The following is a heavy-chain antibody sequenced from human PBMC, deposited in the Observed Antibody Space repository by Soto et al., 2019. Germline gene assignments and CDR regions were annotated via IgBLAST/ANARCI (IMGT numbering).Heavy chain of an antibody. Sequence: PGGSLRLSCAASGFTFNKYYMNWVRQAPGKGLEWVSSLSSSGTYIYYADSVKGRFTISRDNAKNSLYLQVNSLRAEDTAVYYCARDRVSTGYYYGMDVWGQGTTVTVSS. J-gene: IGHJ6*02. CDR1: GFTFNKYY. CDR3: ARDRVSTGYYYGMDV. V-gene: IGHV3-21*04. CDR2: LSSSGTYI.